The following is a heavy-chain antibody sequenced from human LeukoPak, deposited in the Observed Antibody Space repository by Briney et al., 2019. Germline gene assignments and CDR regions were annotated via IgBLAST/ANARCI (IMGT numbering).Heavy chain of an antibody. CDR3: ARERREAAAGFSDY. D-gene: IGHD6-13*01. J-gene: IGHJ4*02. CDR2: ISSNGGST. V-gene: IGHV3-64*01. CDR1: GFTFSSYA. Sequence: GGSLGLSCAASGFTFSSYAMHWVRQAPGKGLEYVSAISSNGGSTYYANSVKGRFTISRDNSKNTLYLQMGSLRAEDMAVYYCARERREAAAGFSDYWGQGTLVTVSS.